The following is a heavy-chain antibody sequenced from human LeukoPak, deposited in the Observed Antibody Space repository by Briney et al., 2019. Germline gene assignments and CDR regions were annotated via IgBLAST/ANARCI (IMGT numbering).Heavy chain of an antibody. D-gene: IGHD6-13*01. V-gene: IGHV4-39*07. CDR2: IYYSGST. CDR1: GGSISSSSYY. Sequence: SETLSLTCTVSGGSISSSSYYWGWIRQPPGKGLEWIGSIYYSGSTYYNPSLKSRVTISVDTSKNQFSLKLSSVTAADTAVYYCARGRSTCSSSSCPHWFDYWGQGTLVTVSS. J-gene: IGHJ4*02. CDR3: ARGRSTCSSSSCPHWFDY.